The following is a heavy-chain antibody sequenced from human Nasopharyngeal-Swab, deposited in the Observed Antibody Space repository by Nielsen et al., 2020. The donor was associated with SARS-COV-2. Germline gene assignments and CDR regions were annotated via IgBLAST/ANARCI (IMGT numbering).Heavy chain of an antibody. V-gene: IGHV3-23*01. CDR1: GFTFRSYA. CDR2: ISGGGGST. CDR3: ARGMSGYYYDSGGYPLDS. Sequence: GESLKISCAASGFTFRSYAMGWVRQAPGKGLEWVSGISGGGGSTYYADSVKGRFTISRDNYNSKNTVDLQMNSLRAEDTAVYFCARGMSGYYYDSGGYPLDSWGQGTLVTVSS. D-gene: IGHD3-22*01. J-gene: IGHJ4*02.